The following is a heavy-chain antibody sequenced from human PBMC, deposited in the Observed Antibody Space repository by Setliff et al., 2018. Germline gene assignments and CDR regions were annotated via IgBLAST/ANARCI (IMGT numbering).Heavy chain of an antibody. Sequence: GGSLRLSCAASGLTFSSYWMSWVRQAPGKGLEWVANIKQDGSEKYYVDSVKGRFTISRDNAKNSLYLQMNSLRADDTAVYYCARSEANGGHDPFDIWGQGAMVTVSS. CDR3: ARSEANGGHDPFDI. J-gene: IGHJ3*02. CDR2: IKQDGSEK. V-gene: IGHV3-7*01. CDR1: GLTFSSYW. D-gene: IGHD5-12*01.